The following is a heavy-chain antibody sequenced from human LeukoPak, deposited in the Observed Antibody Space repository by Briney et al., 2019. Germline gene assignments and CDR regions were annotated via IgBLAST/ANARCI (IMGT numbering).Heavy chain of an antibody. CDR3: GSGSRDGPFDY. J-gene: IGHJ4*02. CDR2: ISWNSGSI. Sequence: PGRSLRLSCAASGFTFDDYAMHWVRQAPGKGLEWVSGISWNSGSIGYADSVKGRFTISRDNAKNSLYLQMNSLRAEDTAVYYCGSGSRDGPFDYWGQGTLVTVSS. D-gene: IGHD3-10*01. V-gene: IGHV3-9*01. CDR1: GFTFDDYA.